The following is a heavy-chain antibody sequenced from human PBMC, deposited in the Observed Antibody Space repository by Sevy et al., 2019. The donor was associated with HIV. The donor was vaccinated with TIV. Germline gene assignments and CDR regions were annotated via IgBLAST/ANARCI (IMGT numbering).Heavy chain of an antibody. CDR2: ISGSGDNT. V-gene: IGHV3-23*01. D-gene: IGHD6-19*01. CDR3: AKCLYTSSGADYYYYMDV. CDR1: GFTFSSYA. J-gene: IGHJ6*03. Sequence: GGSLRLSCAASGFTFSSYATSWVRQAPGKGLEWVSTISGSGDNTFYADSAKGRFTISRDNSKNTLYLQMNSLRAEDTAVYYCAKCLYTSSGADYYYYMDVWGKGTTVTVSS.